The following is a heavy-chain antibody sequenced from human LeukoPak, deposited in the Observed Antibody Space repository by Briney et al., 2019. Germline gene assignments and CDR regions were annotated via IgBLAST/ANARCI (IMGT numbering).Heavy chain of an antibody. Sequence: SETLSLTCTVSGGSISSSSYYWSWIRQPPGKGLEWIGYIYYSGSTNYNPSLKSRVTISVDTSKNQFSLKLSSVTAADTAVYYCAAQARSGSLDYWGQGTLVTVSS. D-gene: IGHD1-26*01. CDR3: AAQARSGSLDY. CDR2: IYYSGST. V-gene: IGHV4-61*01. J-gene: IGHJ4*02. CDR1: GGSISSSSYY.